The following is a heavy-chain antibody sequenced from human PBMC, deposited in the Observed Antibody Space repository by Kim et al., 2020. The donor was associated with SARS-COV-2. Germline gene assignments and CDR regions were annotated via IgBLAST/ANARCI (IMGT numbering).Heavy chain of an antibody. CDR1: GYTLTELS. CDR2: FDPEDGET. CDR3: ATSRHHPMVRGVIARNGMDV. J-gene: IGHJ6*02. Sequence: ASVKVSCKVSGYTLTELSMHWVRQAPGKGLEWMGGFDPEDGETIYAQKFQGRVTMTEDTSTDTAYMELSSLRSEDTAVYYCATSRHHPMVRGVIARNGMDVWGQGTTVTVSS. D-gene: IGHD3-10*01. V-gene: IGHV1-24*01.